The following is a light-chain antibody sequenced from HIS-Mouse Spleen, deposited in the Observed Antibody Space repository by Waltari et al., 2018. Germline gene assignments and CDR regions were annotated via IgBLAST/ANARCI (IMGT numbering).Light chain of an antibody. CDR2: NVS. Sequence: DVVMTQSPLSLPVTLGQPASISCRSSQSLVYSDGNTYLNLFQQRPGQSPRRLIYNVSNRDSGVPDRFSGSGSGTDFTLKISRVEAEDVGVYYCMQGTHWRTFGQGTKVEIK. CDR3: MQGTHWRT. CDR1: QSLVYSDGNTY. J-gene: IGKJ1*01. V-gene: IGKV2-30*01.